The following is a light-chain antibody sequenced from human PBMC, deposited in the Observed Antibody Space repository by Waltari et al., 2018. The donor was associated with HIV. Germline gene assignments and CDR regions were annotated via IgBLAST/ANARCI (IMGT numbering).Light chain of an antibody. V-gene: IGLV3-1*01. CDR2: QND. CDR1: IVQQTD. J-gene: IGLJ2*01. Sequence: FEMSQPPSVSVSPGQTARITCPGEIVQQTDVFWYHHKSGQAPELVIYQNDRRPSWIAGRFSGSKSGTTATLTISGTQTTDEGDCYCQAWDNDYVVFGGGTKLTVL. CDR3: QAWDNDYVV.